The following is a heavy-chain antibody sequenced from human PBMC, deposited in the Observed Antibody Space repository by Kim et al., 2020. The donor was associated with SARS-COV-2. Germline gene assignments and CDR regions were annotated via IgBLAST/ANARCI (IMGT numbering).Heavy chain of an antibody. CDR1: GFTFSSYA. J-gene: IGHJ4*02. D-gene: IGHD2-15*01. CDR2: ISYDGSNK. V-gene: IGHV3-30*04. Sequence: GGSLRLSCAASGFTFSSYAMHWVRQAPGKGLEWVAVISYDGSNKYYADSVKGRFTISRDNSKNTLYLQMNSLRAEDTAGYYCARAVVVVAASNYWGQGTL. CDR3: ARAVVVVAASNY.